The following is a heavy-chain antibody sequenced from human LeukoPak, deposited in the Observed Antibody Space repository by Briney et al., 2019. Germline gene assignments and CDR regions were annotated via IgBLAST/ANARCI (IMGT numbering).Heavy chain of an antibody. D-gene: IGHD2-2*01. V-gene: IGHV3-30-3*01. CDR2: ISYDGSNK. J-gene: IGHJ4*02. CDR3: ARDKDIVVVPAAEFDY. CDR1: GFTFSSYA. Sequence: PGGSLRLSCAASGFTFSSYAMHWVRQAPGKGLEWVAVISYDGSNKYYADSVKGRFTISRDNSKNTLYLQMNSLRAEDTAVYYCARDKDIVVVPAAEFDYWGQGTLVTASS.